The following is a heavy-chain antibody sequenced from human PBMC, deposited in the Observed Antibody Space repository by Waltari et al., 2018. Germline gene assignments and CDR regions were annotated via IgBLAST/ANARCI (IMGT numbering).Heavy chain of an antibody. V-gene: IGHV1-69*01. CDR2: INPIFGTA. Sequence: QVQLVQSGAEVRKPGCSVKVPCKAYGGTLSPHAISWVRQAPGQGLQWVGGINPIFGTANYAQKVQGRGTITADGSTSTAYMELSSLRSEDTAVCYCARAQPREAINRFDYWGQGTLVTVSS. CDR1: GGTLSPHA. J-gene: IGHJ4*02. CDR3: ARAQPREAINRFDY. D-gene: IGHD2-2*01.